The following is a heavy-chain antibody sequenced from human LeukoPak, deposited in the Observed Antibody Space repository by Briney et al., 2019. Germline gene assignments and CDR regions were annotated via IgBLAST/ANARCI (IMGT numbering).Heavy chain of an antibody. CDR2: IKQDGSEK. V-gene: IGHV3-7*01. CDR1: GFTFSSYW. D-gene: IGHD6-19*01. J-gene: IGHJ3*02. Sequence: GGSLRLSCAASGFTFSSYWMSWVRQAPGKGLEWVANIKQDGSEKYYVDSVKGRFTISRDNAKNSLYLQMSSLRAEDTAIYYCAKKGYSSGKTDAFDIWGQGTMVTVSS. CDR3: AKKGYSSGKTDAFDI.